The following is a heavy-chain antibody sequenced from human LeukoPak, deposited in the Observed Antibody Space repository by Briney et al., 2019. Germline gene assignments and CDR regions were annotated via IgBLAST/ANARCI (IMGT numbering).Heavy chain of an antibody. V-gene: IGHV3-21*01. Sequence: GGSLRLSCAASGVTFTSYTMNWVRQGPGKGGEWGSSISSSGTYIFSADSVKVLFTISRDNAKNSLFLQMNSLRAEDTAVYYCATVGGCSGGNCFATQGHPFDIWGQGTMVTVSS. CDR1: GVTFTSYT. D-gene: IGHD2-15*01. CDR2: ISSSGTYI. J-gene: IGHJ3*02. CDR3: ATVGGCSGGNCFATQGHPFDI.